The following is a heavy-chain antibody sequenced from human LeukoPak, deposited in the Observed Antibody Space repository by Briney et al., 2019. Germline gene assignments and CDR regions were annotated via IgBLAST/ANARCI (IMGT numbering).Heavy chain of an antibody. CDR2: INHSGST. J-gene: IGHJ6*03. D-gene: IGHD2-15*01. Sequence: SETLSLTCAVYGGSFSGYYWSWIRQPPGKGLEWIGEINHSGSTNYNPSLKSRVTISVDTSKNQFSLKLSSVTAADTAVYYCARARGCSGGSCYSYYYYMDVWGKGTTVTVSS. V-gene: IGHV4-34*01. CDR3: ARARGCSGGSCYSYYYYMDV. CDR1: GGSFSGYY.